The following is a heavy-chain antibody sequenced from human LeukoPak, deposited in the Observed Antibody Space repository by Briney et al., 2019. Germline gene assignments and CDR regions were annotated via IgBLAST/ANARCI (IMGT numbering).Heavy chain of an antibody. Sequence: SETLSLTCAVYGGSFSGYYWSWIRQPPGKGLEWIGEINHSGSTNYNPSLKSRVTISVDTSKNQFSLKLSSVTAADTAVYYCARQNGGNGHAFDIWGQGTMVTVSS. V-gene: IGHV4-34*01. CDR1: GGSFSGYY. J-gene: IGHJ3*02. CDR3: ARQNGGNGHAFDI. D-gene: IGHD4-23*01. CDR2: INHSGST.